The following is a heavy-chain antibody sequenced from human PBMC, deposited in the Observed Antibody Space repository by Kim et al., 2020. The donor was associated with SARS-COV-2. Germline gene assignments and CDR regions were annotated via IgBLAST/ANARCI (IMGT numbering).Heavy chain of an antibody. V-gene: IGHV1-3*01. Sequence: ASVKVSCKASGYTFTSYAMHWVRQAPGQRLEWMGWINAGNGNTKYSQKFQGRVTITRDTSASTAYMELSSLRSEDTAVYYCATTRYYYGSGSYYSLSGMDVWGQGTTVTVSS. CDR1: GYTFTSYA. D-gene: IGHD3-10*01. CDR2: INAGNGNT. J-gene: IGHJ6*02. CDR3: ATTRYYYGSGSYYSLSGMDV.